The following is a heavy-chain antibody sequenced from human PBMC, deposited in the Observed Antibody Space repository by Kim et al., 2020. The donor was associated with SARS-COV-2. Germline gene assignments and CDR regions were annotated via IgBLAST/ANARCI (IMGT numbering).Heavy chain of an antibody. CDR1: GFTFSNSA. D-gene: IGHD3-10*01. J-gene: IGHJ4*02. V-gene: IGHV3-23*01. Sequence: GGSLRLSCAASGFTFSNSAMSWVRQAPGKGLEWVSTIYPSGRKTYSADSLKGRFTISRDNFKSTLFLQMNSLRVEDTAVYYCAHYYVSGSSFEFWGRGTLVTVSS. CDR2: IYPSGRKT. CDR3: AHYYVSGSSFEF.